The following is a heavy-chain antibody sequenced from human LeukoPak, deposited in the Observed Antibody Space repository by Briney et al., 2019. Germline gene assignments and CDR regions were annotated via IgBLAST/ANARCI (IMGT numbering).Heavy chain of an antibody. CDR1: GCTFTGYY. V-gene: IGHV1-2*02. CDR2: INPNSGGT. D-gene: IGHD6-13*01. Sequence: ASVKVSCKASGCTFTGYYMHWVRQAPGQGLEWMGWINPNSGGTDYSQKFQGRVTMTRDTSISTAYMELSSLRSDDRAVYYCVRDAIAAAGTGGWGQGTLVTVSS. CDR3: VRDAIAAAGTGG. J-gene: IGHJ4*02.